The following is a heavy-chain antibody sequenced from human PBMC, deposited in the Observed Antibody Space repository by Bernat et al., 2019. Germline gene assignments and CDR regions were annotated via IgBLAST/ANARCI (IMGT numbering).Heavy chain of an antibody. D-gene: IGHD6-13*01. Sequence: QLQLQESGPGLVKPSETLSLTCTVSGGSIRSTSNYWGWIRQPPGKGLEWIGYIYYSGSTNYNPSLKSRVTISVDTSKNQFSLKLSSVTAADTAVYYCARVLAAAGTHYWYFDLWGRGTLVTVSS. V-gene: IGHV4-61*05. CDR1: GGSIRSTSNY. CDR3: ARVLAAAGTHYWYFDL. CDR2: IYYSGST. J-gene: IGHJ2*01.